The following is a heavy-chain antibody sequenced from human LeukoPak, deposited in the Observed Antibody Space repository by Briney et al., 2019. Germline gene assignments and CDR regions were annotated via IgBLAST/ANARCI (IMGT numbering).Heavy chain of an antibody. J-gene: IGHJ4*02. D-gene: IGHD6-13*01. Sequence: GGSLRLSCAASGFTFSSYEMNWVRQAPGKGLEWVSYISSSGSTIYYADSVKGRFTISRDNAKNSLYLQMNSLRAEDTAVYYCAKDKSRSSSWYKAPLDYWGQGTLVTVSS. CDR3: AKDKSRSSSWYKAPLDY. CDR2: ISSSGSTI. V-gene: IGHV3-48*03. CDR1: GFTFSSYE.